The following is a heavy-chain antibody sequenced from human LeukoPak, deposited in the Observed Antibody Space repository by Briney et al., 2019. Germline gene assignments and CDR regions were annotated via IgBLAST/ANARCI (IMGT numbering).Heavy chain of an antibody. CDR2: IRSDGSNE. V-gene: IGHV3-30*02. CDR1: EFTFSSYG. CDR3: ARDRTKYCSGGTCYSSYSFDY. J-gene: IGHJ4*02. D-gene: IGHD2-15*01. Sequence: PGGSLRLSCAASEFTFSSYGMHWVRQAPGKGLEWMAFIRSDGSNEYYAGSVKGRFTISRDNFKSTLSLQMNSLRPEDTALYYCARDRTKYCSGGTCYSSYSFDYWGQGTLVTVSS.